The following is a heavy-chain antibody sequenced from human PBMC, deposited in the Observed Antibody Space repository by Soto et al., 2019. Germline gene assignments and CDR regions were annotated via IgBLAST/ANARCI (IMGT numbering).Heavy chain of an antibody. CDR3: ARGAEQGVPDPLDS. CDR2: IYSGGST. J-gene: IGHJ4*02. V-gene: IGHV3-53*01. CDR1: GFTVSTNY. D-gene: IGHD3-16*01. Sequence: EVQLVESGGGLIQPGGSLRLSCAASGFTVSTNYMSWVRQAPGKGLEWVSVIYSGGSTHYADSVRGRFAISRDNSRNTLYLQMNSLRAEDTAVYYCARGAEQGVPDPLDSWGQGTLVTVSS.